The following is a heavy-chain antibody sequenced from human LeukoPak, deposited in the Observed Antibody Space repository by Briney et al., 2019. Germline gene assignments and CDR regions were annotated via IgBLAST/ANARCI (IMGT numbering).Heavy chain of an antibody. CDR1: GYTFTGYY. V-gene: IGHV1-2*02. Sequence: ASVKVSCKASGYTFTGYYMHWVRQAPGQGLEWMGWINPNSGGTNYAQKFQGRVTMTRDTSISTAYMELGRLRSDDTAVYYCARGEAVAGRFASDYWGQGTLVTVSS. CDR2: INPNSGGT. CDR3: ARGEAVAGRFASDY. D-gene: IGHD6-19*01. J-gene: IGHJ4*02.